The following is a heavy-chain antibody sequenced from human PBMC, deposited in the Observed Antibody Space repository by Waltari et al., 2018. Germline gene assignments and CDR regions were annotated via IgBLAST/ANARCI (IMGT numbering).Heavy chain of an antibody. Sequence: QVQLVQSGAQVKKPGSSVKVSCQASGGTFSSQTITWVRHAPGQGLQWVGGIIPNFPTTTDAERVQGRVTITTDESTRTSWMELRDLRSDDTAVYYCARNYCYSRNCYGSYYYYYMDLWGQGTTVTVSS. CDR3: ARNYCYSRNCYGSYYYYYMDL. D-gene: IGHD2-2*01. J-gene: IGHJ6*03. CDR2: IIPNFPTT. V-gene: IGHV1-69*05. CDR1: GGTFSSQT.